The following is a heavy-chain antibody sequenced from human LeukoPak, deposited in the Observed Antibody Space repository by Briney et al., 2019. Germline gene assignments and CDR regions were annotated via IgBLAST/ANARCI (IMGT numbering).Heavy chain of an antibody. D-gene: IGHD3-10*01. CDR1: GFIVSSNY. J-gene: IGHJ5*02. CDR2: IYSGGST. V-gene: IGHV3-53*01. Sequence: GGSLRLSCAASGFIVSSNYMSWVRQAPGKGLEWVSVIYSGGSTYYADSVKGRFTISRDNSKNTLYLQMNSLRAEDTAVYYCAREIDYYGSGGFDPWGQGTLVTVSS. CDR3: AREIDYYGSGGFDP.